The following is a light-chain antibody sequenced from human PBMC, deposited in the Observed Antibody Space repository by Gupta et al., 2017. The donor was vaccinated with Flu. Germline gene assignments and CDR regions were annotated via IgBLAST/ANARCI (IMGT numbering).Light chain of an antibody. CDR3: QHEKNSPIT. J-gene: IGKJ4*01. Sequence: DILMTQSPSILSAFVGDRVTITCRASESINTWLAWYRHKPGKAPKLLIYKASSLESGVPSRVSGSGSGTNFTLTISSLQPDDLATYYCQHEKNSPITFGGGTKVEVK. CDR1: ESINTW. CDR2: KAS. V-gene: IGKV1-5*03.